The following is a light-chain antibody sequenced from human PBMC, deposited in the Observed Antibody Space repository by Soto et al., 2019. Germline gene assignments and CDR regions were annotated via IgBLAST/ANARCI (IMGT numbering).Light chain of an antibody. CDR2: DAS. CDR1: QSISSW. Sequence: DIQMTQSPSTLSASVGERVTITCRASQSISSWLAWYQQKPGKAPKLLIYDASSLESGVPSRFSGSGSGTEYPLTIRSLQTDDFAAYCCQQYNSYSPWTFGQGTKVEIK. CDR3: QQYNSYSPWT. J-gene: IGKJ1*01. V-gene: IGKV1-5*01.